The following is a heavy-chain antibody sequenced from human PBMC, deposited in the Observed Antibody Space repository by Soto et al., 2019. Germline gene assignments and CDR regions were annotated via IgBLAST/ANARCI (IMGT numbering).Heavy chain of an antibody. CDR2: ISYDGSNK. J-gene: IGHJ4*02. CDR1: GFTFSSYG. V-gene: IGHV3-30*18. Sequence: GGSLRLSCAASGFTFSSYGMHWVRQAPGKGLEWVAVISYDGSNKYYADSVKGRFTISRDNSENTLYLQMNSLRAEDTAVYYCAKDPTITGTSFWGQGTLVTVSS. CDR3: AKDPTITGTSF. D-gene: IGHD1-20*01.